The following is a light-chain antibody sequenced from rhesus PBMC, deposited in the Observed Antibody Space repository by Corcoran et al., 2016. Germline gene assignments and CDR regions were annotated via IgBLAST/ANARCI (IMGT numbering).Light chain of an antibody. CDR2: AAS. V-gene: IGKV1-33*02. J-gene: IGKJ1*01. CDR1: QGISNS. CDR3: QQHNSNPRT. Sequence: DIQMTQSPSSLSASVGDRVTITCQASQGISNSLAWYQQKPGKGPKLLSFAASTLQNGVPSRFSGSGAGTEFTLPISNLQPEDFATYFCQQHNSNPRTFGQGTKVEVK.